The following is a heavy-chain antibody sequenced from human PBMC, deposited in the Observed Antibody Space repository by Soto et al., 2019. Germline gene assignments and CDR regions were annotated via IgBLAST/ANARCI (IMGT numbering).Heavy chain of an antibody. V-gene: IGHV1-3*01. CDR3: ARGETLYFYYYGMDV. D-gene: IGHD3-16*01. Sequence: ASVKVSCKASGYNFTTYAMLWVRQAPGQRPEWMGWINAGNGNTQYSQKFQGRVTMTRDTSASTAYMELRSLKSEDTAVYYCARGETLYFYYYGMDVWGQGSRVTVSS. J-gene: IGHJ6*02. CDR2: INAGNGNT. CDR1: GYNFTTYA.